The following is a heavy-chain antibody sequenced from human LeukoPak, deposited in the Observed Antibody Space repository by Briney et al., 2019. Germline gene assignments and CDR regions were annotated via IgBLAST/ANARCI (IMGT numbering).Heavy chain of an antibody. CDR2: IIPIFGTA. CDR3: ARGGYCSGGSCYQFHP. CDR1: GGTFSSYA. J-gene: IGHJ5*02. V-gene: IGHV1-69*13. Sequence: GASVKVSCKASGGTFSSYAISWVRRAPGQGLEWMGGIIPIFGTANYAQKFQGRVTITADESTSTAYMELSSLRSEDTAVYYCARGGYCSGGSCYQFHPWGQGTLVTVSS. D-gene: IGHD2-15*01.